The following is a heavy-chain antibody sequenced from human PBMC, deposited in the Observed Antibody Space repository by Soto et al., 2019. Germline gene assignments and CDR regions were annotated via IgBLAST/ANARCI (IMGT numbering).Heavy chain of an antibody. Sequence: PGESLKISCKGSGYSFTSYWIGWVRQMPGKGLEWMGIIYPGDSDTRYSSSFQGQVTISADKSISTAYLQWSSLKASDTAMYYCARGEEYSSMLPSNWFDPWGQGTLVTVSS. CDR1: GYSFTSYW. J-gene: IGHJ5*02. V-gene: IGHV5-51*01. D-gene: IGHD6-6*01. CDR3: ARGEEYSSMLPSNWFDP. CDR2: IYPGDSDT.